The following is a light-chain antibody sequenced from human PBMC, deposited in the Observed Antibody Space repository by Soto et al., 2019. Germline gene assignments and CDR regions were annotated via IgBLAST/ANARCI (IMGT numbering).Light chain of an antibody. V-gene: IGLV2-14*01. CDR2: EVS. Sequence: QSALTQPASVSGSPGPSITISCTGTSSDVGGYNYVSWYQQHPGKAPKLMIYEVSNRPSGVSNRFSGSKSGNTASLTISGLQAEDEADYYCSSYTGSSTHVVFGGGTKLTVL. J-gene: IGLJ2*01. CDR1: SSDVGGYNY. CDR3: SSYTGSSTHVV.